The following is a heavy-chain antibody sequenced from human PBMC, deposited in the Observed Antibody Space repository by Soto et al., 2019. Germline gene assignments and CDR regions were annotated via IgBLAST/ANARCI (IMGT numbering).Heavy chain of an antibody. Sequence: EVLLVASGGGLVKPGGSVTLSCAAAEFTFNTYTINWVRQAPGKGLKWVASISSTGKENFYAVSVKARFTVSRDKAKASVYLQMSSLGAGDTALYYCARGAWGGDGIDVWGQGTTVTVSS. V-gene: IGHV3-21*01. CDR3: ARGAWGGDGIDV. CDR1: EFTFNTYT. CDR2: ISSTGKEN. D-gene: IGHD3-16*01. J-gene: IGHJ6*02.